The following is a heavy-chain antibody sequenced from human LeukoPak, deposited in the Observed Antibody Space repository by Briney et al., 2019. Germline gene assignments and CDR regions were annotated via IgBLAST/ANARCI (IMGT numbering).Heavy chain of an antibody. CDR2: IYYSGST. J-gene: IGHJ4*02. CDR3: ARTGYSSSWPSY. CDR1: GGSISSSSYY. V-gene: IGHV4-39*01. D-gene: IGHD6-13*01. Sequence: SETLSLTCTVSGGSISSSSYYWGWIRQPPGKGLEWIGSIYYSGSTYYNPSLKSRVTISVDTSKNQFSLKLSSVTAADTAVYYCARTGYSSSWPSYWGQGTLVTVSS.